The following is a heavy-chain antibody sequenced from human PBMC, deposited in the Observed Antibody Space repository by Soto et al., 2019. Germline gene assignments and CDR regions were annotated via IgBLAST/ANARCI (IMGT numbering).Heavy chain of an antibody. J-gene: IGHJ6*02. CDR3: ARFYYDSSGYLPSPYYYYYGMDV. D-gene: IGHD3-22*01. CDR2: INQDGTEK. CDR1: GFSFRTFW. V-gene: IGHV3-7*04. Sequence: PGGSLRLSCATSGFSFRTFWLNWVRQAPGRGLGWVANINQDGTEKYYVDSVKGRFTISRDNAQNSLYLQMNSLRAEDTAVYYCARFYYDSSGYLPSPYYYYYGMDVWGQGTTVTVSS.